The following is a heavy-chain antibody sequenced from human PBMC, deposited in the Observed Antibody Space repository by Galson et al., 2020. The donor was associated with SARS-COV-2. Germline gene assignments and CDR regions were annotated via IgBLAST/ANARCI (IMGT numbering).Heavy chain of an antibody. J-gene: IGHJ3*02. CDR1: GGSISSYY. V-gene: IGHV4-59*01. CDR3: ARAVPMIVVVINAFDI. CDR2: IYYSGST. D-gene: IGHD3-22*01. Sequence: SETLSLTCTVSGGSISSYYWSWIRQPPGKGLEWIGYIYYSGSTNYNPSLKSRVTISVDTSKNQFSLKLSSVTAADTAVYYCARAVPMIVVVINAFDIWGQGTMVTVSS.